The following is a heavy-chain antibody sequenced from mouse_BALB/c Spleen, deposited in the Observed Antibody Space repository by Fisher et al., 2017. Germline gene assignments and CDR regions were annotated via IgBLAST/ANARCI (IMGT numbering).Heavy chain of an antibody. CDR3: ARSGLRYWYFDV. D-gene: IGHD2-4*01. Sequence: RFTISRDNPKNTLFLQMTSLRSEDTAMYYCARSGLRYWYFDVWGAGTTVTVSS. V-gene: IGHV5-17*02. J-gene: IGHJ1*01.